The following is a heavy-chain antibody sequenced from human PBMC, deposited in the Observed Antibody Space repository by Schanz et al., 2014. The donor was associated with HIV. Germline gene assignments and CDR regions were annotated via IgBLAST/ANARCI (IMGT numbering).Heavy chain of an antibody. CDR3: AKTILRFLDWPNANGGMDV. CDR1: GFTFSSYG. D-gene: IGHD3-3*01. CDR2: ISHDGGNK. J-gene: IGHJ6*02. V-gene: IGHV3-30*18. Sequence: QVQLAESGGGVVQPGRSLRLSCAASGFTFSSYGMHWVRQAPGKGLEWVAVISHDGGNKHYGDSVKGRFTISRDNSKNTLYLQMSSLREEDTAVYYCAKTILRFLDWPNANGGMDVWGLGTTVTVSS.